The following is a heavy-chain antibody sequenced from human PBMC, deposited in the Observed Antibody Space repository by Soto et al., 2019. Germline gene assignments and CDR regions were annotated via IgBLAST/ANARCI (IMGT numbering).Heavy chain of an antibody. V-gene: IGHV1-69*06. CDR3: ARLIVGATYYYYYGMDV. D-gene: IGHD1-26*01. CDR1: GGTFSSYA. J-gene: IGHJ6*02. CDR2: IIPIFGTA. Sequence: QVQLVQSGAEVKKPGSSVKVSCKASGGTFSSYAISWVRQAPGQGLEWMGGIIPIFGTANYAQKFQGRVTITADNSTSTAYMELSSLRSEDTAVYYCARLIVGATYYYYYGMDVWGQGTTVTVSS.